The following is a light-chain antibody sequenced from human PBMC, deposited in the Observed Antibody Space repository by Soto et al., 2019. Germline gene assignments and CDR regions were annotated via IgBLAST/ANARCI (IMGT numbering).Light chain of an antibody. CDR3: QQGYSSPQYA. CDR1: QTISSY. Sequence: DIKMTQSPSSLSASVGDSVTITCRASQTISSYLNWYQQKPGKAPKLLIYAASTLQSGVPSRFSGSGSGTDFTLTISSLQPEDFATYYCQQGYSSPQYAFGQGTKLDVK. CDR2: AAS. J-gene: IGKJ2*01. V-gene: IGKV1-39*01.